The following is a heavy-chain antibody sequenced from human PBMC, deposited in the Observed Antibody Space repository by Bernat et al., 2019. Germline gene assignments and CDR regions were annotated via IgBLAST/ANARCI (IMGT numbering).Heavy chain of an antibody. D-gene: IGHD1-26*01. CDR1: GFTFSSYA. V-gene: IGHV3-23*01. CDR3: ATDLVVGANFDY. J-gene: IGHJ4*02. Sequence: EVQLLESGGGLVQPGGSLRLSCAASGFTFSSYAMSWVRQAPGKGLEWVSAISGSGGSTYYADSVKGRFTISRDNSKNTLYLQMNSLRAEDSAVYYCATDLVVGANFDYWGQGTLVTVSS. CDR2: ISGSGGST.